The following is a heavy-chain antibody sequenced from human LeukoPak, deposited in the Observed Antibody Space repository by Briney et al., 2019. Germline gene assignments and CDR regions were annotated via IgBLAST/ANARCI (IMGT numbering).Heavy chain of an antibody. CDR1: GFTFSSYD. Sequence: GGSLRLSCAASGFTFSSYDMNWVRQAPGRGLEWVSYISYSGSNTYYADSVKGRFIISRDNAKNSLSLQMNGLRVEDTAVYYCASSKWFYFDSWGQGTLVTVSS. V-gene: IGHV3-48*03. CDR3: ASSKWFYFDS. J-gene: IGHJ4*02. D-gene: IGHD3-22*01. CDR2: ISYSGSNT.